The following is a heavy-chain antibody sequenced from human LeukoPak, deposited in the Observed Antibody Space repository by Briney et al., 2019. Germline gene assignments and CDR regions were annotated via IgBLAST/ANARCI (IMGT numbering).Heavy chain of an antibody. CDR1: GFTFSSYS. Sequence: GGSLRLSCAASGFTFSSYSMNWVRQAPGKGLEWVSSISSSSSYIYYADSVKGRFTISRDNAKNSLYLQMNSLRAEDTAVYYCARGEVAFGGVKGYWGQGTLVTVPS. CDR2: ISSSSSYI. D-gene: IGHD3-16*01. J-gene: IGHJ4*02. CDR3: ARGEVAFGGVKGY. V-gene: IGHV3-21*01.